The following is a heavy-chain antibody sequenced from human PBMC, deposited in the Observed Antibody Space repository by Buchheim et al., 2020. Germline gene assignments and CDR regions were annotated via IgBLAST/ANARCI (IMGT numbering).Heavy chain of an antibody. Sequence: EVQLLESGGGLVQPGGSLRLSCAASGFTFSSYAMSWVRQAPGKGLEWVSAISGSGGSTYYADSVKGRFTISRDNSKNTLYLQMNSLRAEDTAVYYCAKPLETLAYCGGDCYWPPGDYWGQGTL. D-gene: IGHD2-21*02. CDR2: ISGSGGST. J-gene: IGHJ4*02. CDR3: AKPLETLAYCGGDCYWPPGDY. CDR1: GFTFSSYA. V-gene: IGHV3-23*01.